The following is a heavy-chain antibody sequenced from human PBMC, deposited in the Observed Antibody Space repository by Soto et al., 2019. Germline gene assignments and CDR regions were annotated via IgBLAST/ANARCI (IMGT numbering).Heavy chain of an antibody. CDR3: AKGTPASYSYGSGFLDY. CDR1: GFTFSSYG. V-gene: IGHV3-30*18. Sequence: PGGSLRLSCAASGFTFSSYGMHWVRQAPGKGLEWVAVISDDGSNKYYADSVKGRFTTSRDNSKNTLYLQMNSLRAEDTAVYYCAKGTPASYSYGSGFLDYSGQGSLVIGSS. J-gene: IGHJ4*02. D-gene: IGHD5-18*01. CDR2: ISDDGSNK.